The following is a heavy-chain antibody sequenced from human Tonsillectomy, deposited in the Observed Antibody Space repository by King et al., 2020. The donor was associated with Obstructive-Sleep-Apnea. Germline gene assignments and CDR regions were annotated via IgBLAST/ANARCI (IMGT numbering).Heavy chain of an antibody. Sequence: QLVQSGSELKKPGASVKVSCKASGYSFTTYAMNWLRQAPGQGLEWVGWINTYTGNPTYAQGFTGRFVFSLDTSVSTAYLQISSLKAEDTAVYYCSRDDLNWNDETNYYYGMDVWGQGTTVTVSS. CDR1: GYSFTTYA. J-gene: IGHJ6*02. CDR2: INTYTGNP. D-gene: IGHD1-1*01. V-gene: IGHV7-4-1*02. CDR3: SRDDLNWNDETNYYYGMDV.